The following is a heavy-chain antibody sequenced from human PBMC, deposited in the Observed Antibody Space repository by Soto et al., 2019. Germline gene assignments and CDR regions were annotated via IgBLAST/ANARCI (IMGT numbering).Heavy chain of an antibody. CDR1: GFTFSSSA. V-gene: IGHV1-58*01. J-gene: IGHJ3*02. CDR2: IDVGSANA. CDR3: ARAGRRGFDI. D-gene: IGHD2-15*01. Sequence: SVKVSCKTSGFTFSSSAVHWVRQARGHRLQWIGWIDVGSANANYAHMLQERVTISRDMSTSTAYMELSSLRSEDTAVYYCARAGRRGFDIWGQGTMVTVSS.